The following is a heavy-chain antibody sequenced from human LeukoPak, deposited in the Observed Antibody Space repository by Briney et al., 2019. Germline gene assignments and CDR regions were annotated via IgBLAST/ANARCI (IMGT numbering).Heavy chain of an antibody. Sequence: GESLKISCKGSGYSFTSYWIGWVRQMPGKGLGWMGIIYPGDSDTRYSPSFQGQVTISADKSISTAYLKWSSLKASDTAMYYCATIYCSGGSCYSGDAFDFWGQGTMVTVSS. CDR3: ATIYCSGGSCYSGDAFDF. CDR2: IYPGDSDT. D-gene: IGHD2-15*01. V-gene: IGHV5-51*01. CDR1: GYSFTSYW. J-gene: IGHJ3*01.